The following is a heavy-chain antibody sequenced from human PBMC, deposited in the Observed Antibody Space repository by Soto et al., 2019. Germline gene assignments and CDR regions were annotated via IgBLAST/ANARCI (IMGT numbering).Heavy chain of an antibody. CDR1: GESMSNTAYY. CDR3: ARLKSTYSGSYYGGGFFDY. CDR2: IFYTGSA. V-gene: IGHV4-39*01. J-gene: IGHJ4*02. D-gene: IGHD1-26*01. Sequence: QLRLQESGPGLVKPSETLSLTCNVSGESMSNTAYYWGWIRQTPGKGLEWIGSIFYTGSAYYNSSLKSRVTISVDTSKNQFSLKLLSVAAADTAIYYCARLKSTYSGSYYGGGFFDYWGQGSLVTVSS.